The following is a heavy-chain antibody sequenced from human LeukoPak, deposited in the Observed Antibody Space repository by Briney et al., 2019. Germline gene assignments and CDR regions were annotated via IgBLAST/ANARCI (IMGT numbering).Heavy chain of an antibody. CDR2: IYYSGST. D-gene: IGHD1-26*01. V-gene: IGHV4-39*07. J-gene: IGHJ3*02. CDR3: VGATIGAFDI. CDR1: GDSISSSSYY. Sequence: PSETLSLTCTVSGDSISSSSYYWGWIRQPPGKGLEWIGRIYYSGSTYYNPSLKSRVTISVDTSKNQFSLKLSSVTAADTAVYYSVGATIGAFDIWGQGTMVTVSS.